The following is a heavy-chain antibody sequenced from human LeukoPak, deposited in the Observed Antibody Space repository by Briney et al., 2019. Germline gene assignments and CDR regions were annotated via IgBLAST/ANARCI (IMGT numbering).Heavy chain of an antibody. CDR1: GFTFSSYS. V-gene: IGHV3-21*01. J-gene: IGHJ4*02. CDR2: ISSSSSYI. Sequence: AGGSLRLSCAASGFTFSSYSMNWVRQAPGKGLEWVSSISSSSSYIYYADSVEGRFTISRDNAKNSLYLQMNSLRAEDTAVYYCARAEYDFWSGYYFLDYWGQGTLVTVSS. D-gene: IGHD3-3*01. CDR3: ARAEYDFWSGYYFLDY.